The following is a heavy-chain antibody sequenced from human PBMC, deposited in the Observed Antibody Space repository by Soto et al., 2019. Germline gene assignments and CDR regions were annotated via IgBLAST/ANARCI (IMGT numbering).Heavy chain of an antibody. CDR3: ARVVGGYYYGMDV. CDR2: IYHSGST. CDR1: GGSISSSNW. J-gene: IGHJ6*02. D-gene: IGHD2-2*01. V-gene: IGHV4-4*02. Sequence: QVQLQKSGPGLVKPSGTLSLTCAVSGGSISSSNWWSWVRQPPGKGLEWIGEIYHSGSTNYNPSLTSRVTISVDKSKNQFSLKLSSVTAADTAVYYCARVVGGYYYGMDVWGQGTTVTVSS.